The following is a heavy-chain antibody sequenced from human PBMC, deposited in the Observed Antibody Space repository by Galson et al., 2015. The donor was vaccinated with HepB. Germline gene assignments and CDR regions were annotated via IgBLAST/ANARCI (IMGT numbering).Heavy chain of an antibody. V-gene: IGHV3-15*07. Sequence: SLRLSCAASGFTFSNAWMNWVRQAPGKGLEWVGRIKSKTDGGTTDYAAPVKGRFTISRDDSKNTLYLQMNSLKTEDTAVYYCTTSREDYSGSYPYYYYYYMDVWGKGTTVTVSS. D-gene: IGHD1-26*01. CDR2: IKSKTDGGTT. J-gene: IGHJ6*03. CDR1: GFTFSNAW. CDR3: TTSREDYSGSYPYYYYYYMDV.